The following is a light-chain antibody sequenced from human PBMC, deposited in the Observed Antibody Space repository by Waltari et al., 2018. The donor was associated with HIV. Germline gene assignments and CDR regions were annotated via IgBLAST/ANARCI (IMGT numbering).Light chain of an antibody. Sequence: QSVLTQPPSASGTPGQRVTISCSGSSSNIGSSYVYWYQQLPGTAPKLLIYGNNQRPSGVPCRFSGSKSGTSASLAISGLRSEDEADYYCAVWDDSLSGLYVFGTGTKVTVL. J-gene: IGLJ1*01. CDR1: SSNIGSSY. V-gene: IGLV1-47*01. CDR2: GNN. CDR3: AVWDDSLSGLYV.